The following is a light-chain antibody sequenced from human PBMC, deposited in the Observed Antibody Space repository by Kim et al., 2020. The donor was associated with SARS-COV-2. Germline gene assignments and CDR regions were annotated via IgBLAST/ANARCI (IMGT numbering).Light chain of an antibody. CDR2: GAS. CDR1: QNINTY. CDR3: LQSYTARS. J-gene: IGKJ2*01. Sequence: LSESVGDRVTITCRASQNINTYLSWYQHKPGNAPKVLITGASSLQNGVSSRFSGSGSGTDFTLTISGLQPEDSATYYCLQSYTARSFGRGNKLEI. V-gene: IGKV1-39*01.